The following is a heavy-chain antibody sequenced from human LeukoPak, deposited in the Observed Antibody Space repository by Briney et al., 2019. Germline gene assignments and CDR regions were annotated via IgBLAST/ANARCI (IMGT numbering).Heavy chain of an antibody. CDR1: GFTFSSYA. D-gene: IGHD6-13*01. Sequence: GGSLRLSCAASGFTFSSYAMSWVRQAPGKGLEWVSAISGSGGSTYYADSVKGRFTISRDNSKNTLYLQMNSLRAEDTAVYYCAKSRGPYYYYYYMDVWGKGTTVTVSS. CDR3: AKSRGPYYYYYYMDV. CDR2: ISGSGGST. J-gene: IGHJ6*03. V-gene: IGHV3-23*01.